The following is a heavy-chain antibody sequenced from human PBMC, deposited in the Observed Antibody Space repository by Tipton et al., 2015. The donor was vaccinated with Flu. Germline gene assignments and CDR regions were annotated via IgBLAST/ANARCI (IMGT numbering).Heavy chain of an antibody. CDR2: IFYSGTT. V-gene: IGHV4-39*02. J-gene: IGHJ5*02. Sequence: TLSLTCTVSGGSVSTSNYFWTWIRQPPGKGLEWIASIFYSGTTYSNPSLKSRVTISVDTSKNHFSLKLTSVTAADTAVYYYARVTRYSGSYHDLWGQGTLVTVSS. D-gene: IGHD1-26*01. CDR1: GGSVSTSNYF. CDR3: ARVTRYSGSYHDL.